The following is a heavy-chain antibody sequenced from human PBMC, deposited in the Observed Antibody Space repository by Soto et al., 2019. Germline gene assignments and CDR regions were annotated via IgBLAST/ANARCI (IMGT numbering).Heavy chain of an antibody. J-gene: IGHJ4*02. CDR2: ISRDGGTK. D-gene: IGHD2-8*02. V-gene: IGHV3-30*03. CDR1: GFTVSTYG. Sequence: QVQLVESGGGVVQPGRSLRLSCAVSGFTVSTYGMHWVLQAPGKGLEWVAVISRDGGTKFYADYVKGRFTISRDNSRNTLFLEMNSLRGDDMAVYYCTGEVASGYWGQGTLVTVSS. CDR3: TGEVASGY.